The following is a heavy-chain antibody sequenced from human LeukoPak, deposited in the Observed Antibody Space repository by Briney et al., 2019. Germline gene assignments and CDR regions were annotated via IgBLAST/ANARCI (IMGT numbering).Heavy chain of an antibody. CDR1: GYTLTSYY. V-gene: IGHV1-46*01. J-gene: IGHJ3*02. D-gene: IGHD6-13*01. CDR2: INPTVGDT. Sequence: ASVKVSCKASGYTLTSYYMHWVRQAPGQGLEWMGIINPTVGDTIYAQKFQGRVTMTRDMSTSTVYMELSSLRSDDTAVYYCARYGFSSSWQGGWHAFDIWGQGTMVNVSS. CDR3: ARYGFSSSWQGGWHAFDI.